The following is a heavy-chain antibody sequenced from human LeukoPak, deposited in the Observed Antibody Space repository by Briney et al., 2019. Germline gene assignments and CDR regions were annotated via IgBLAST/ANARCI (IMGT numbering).Heavy chain of an antibody. CDR3: ARDSSSWFDAFDI. D-gene: IGHD6-13*01. Sequence: GGSLRLSCAASGFTFSSYWMSWVRQAPGKGLEWVANIKQDGSEKYYVDSVKGRFTISRDNAKNSLYLQMNSLRAEDTAVYYCARDSSSWFDAFDIWGQGTMVTVSS. J-gene: IGHJ3*02. CDR1: GFTFSSYW. V-gene: IGHV3-7*01. CDR2: IKQDGSEK.